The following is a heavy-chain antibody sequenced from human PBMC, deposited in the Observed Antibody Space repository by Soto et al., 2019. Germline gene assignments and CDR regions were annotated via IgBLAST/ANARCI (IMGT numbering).Heavy chain of an antibody. V-gene: IGHV3-53*01. CDR1: GLTVSGKRY. Sequence: GGSLRLSCAAFGLTVSGKRYIAWVRQPPGKGREWVSGVYDVDGTYYADSVKGRFTISRDTSKTIVYLEMNNLRPDETAVYHRESSLLQEHAFDVWGPGTTVTVSS. D-gene: IGHD4-4*01. CDR3: ESSLLQEHAFDV. CDR2: VYDVDGT. J-gene: IGHJ3*01.